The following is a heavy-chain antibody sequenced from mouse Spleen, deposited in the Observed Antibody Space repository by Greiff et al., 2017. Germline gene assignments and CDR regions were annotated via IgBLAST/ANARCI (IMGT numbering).Heavy chain of an antibody. CDR3: ARLKLGRGWYFDV. CDR1: GFTFSDYG. D-gene: IGHD4-1*01. V-gene: IGHV5-17*01. Sequence: DVQLVESGGGLVKPGGSLKLSCAASGFTFSDYGMHWVRQAPEKGLEWVAYISSGSSTIYYADTVKGRFTISRDNAKNTLFLQMTSLRSEDTAMYYCARLKLGRGWYFDVWGAGTTVTVSS. CDR2: ISSGSSTI. J-gene: IGHJ1*01.